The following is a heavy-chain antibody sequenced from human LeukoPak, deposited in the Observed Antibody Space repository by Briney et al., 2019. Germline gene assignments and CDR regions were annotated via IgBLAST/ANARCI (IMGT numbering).Heavy chain of an antibody. CDR2: IHPSGSP. Sequence: SETLSLTCAIYDASFSGYYWSWIRQPPGKGLEWIGEIHPSGSPSYNPSLESRTIISVDASKNQFSLILNSVTAADTALCFCSRGGDASKAGKYWGQGALVTVSS. CDR1: DASFSGYY. V-gene: IGHV4-34*01. J-gene: IGHJ4*02. CDR3: SRGGDASKAGKY. D-gene: IGHD3-10*01.